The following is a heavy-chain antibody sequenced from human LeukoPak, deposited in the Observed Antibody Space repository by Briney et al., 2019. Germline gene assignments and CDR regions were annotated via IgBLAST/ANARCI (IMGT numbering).Heavy chain of an antibody. CDR1: GYTFTSYD. D-gene: IGHD4-11*01. J-gene: IGHJ4*02. V-gene: IGHV1-8*01. CDR2: MNPNRGDT. Sequence: ASVKVSCKASGYTFTSYDIHWVRQATGQGLEWMGRMNPNRGDTDYAQKFQGRVTMTRDTSISTAYMELSSLRSEDTALYYCARDRWMMTTVTTVDYWGQGTLVTVSS. CDR3: ARDRWMMTTVTTVDY.